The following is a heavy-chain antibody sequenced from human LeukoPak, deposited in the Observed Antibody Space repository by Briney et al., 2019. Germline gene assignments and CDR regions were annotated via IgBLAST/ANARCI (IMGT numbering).Heavy chain of an antibody. J-gene: IGHJ5*02. D-gene: IGHD2-2*01. V-gene: IGHV1-69*06. Sequence: ASVKVSCKASGGTFSSYAISWVRQAPGQGLEWMGGIIPIFGTANYAQKFRGRVTITADKSTSTAYMELSSLRSEDTAVYYCARLNSTSWYNWFDPWGQGTLVTVSS. CDR1: GGTFSSYA. CDR3: ARLNSTSWYNWFDP. CDR2: IIPIFGTA.